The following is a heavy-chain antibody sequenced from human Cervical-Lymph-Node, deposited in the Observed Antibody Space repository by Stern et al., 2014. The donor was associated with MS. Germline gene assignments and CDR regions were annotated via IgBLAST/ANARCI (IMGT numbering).Heavy chain of an antibody. J-gene: IGHJ4*02. CDR1: GYTLTELS. D-gene: IGHD2-15*01. CDR3: ATDWEYCSGGSCYSVPLGX. Sequence: VQLVESGAEVKKPGASVKVSCKVSGYTLTELSMHWVRQAPGKGLEWMGGFDPEDGATIYAQKFQGRVTLTGDTSAHTAYMELSSLRSEDTAVYYCATDWEYCSGGSCYSVPLGXXGQGTLITVSS. CDR2: FDPEDGAT. V-gene: IGHV1-24*01.